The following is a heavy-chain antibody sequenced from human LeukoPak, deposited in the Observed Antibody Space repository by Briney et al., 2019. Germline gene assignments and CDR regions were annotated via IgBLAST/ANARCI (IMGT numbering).Heavy chain of an antibody. CDR1: GGSISSSNW. CDR2: IYHSGST. J-gene: IGHJ4*02. Sequence: PSETLSLTCAVSGGSISSSNWWSWVRQPPGKGLEWIGEIYHSGSTNYNPSLKSRVTISVDKPKNQFSLKLSSVTAADTAVYYCARAGTYYYDSSGYYLNDYWGQGTLVTVSS. CDR3: ARAGTYYYDSSGYYLNDY. V-gene: IGHV4-4*02. D-gene: IGHD3-22*01.